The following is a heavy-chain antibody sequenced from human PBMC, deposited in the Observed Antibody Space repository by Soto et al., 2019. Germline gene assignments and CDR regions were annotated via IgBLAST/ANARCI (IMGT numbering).Heavy chain of an antibody. Sequence: RASVKVSCKASGFTFSSSAVQWVRQARGQRLEWIGWIVVGSGNTDYAQKFQERVTITRDMSTSTAYMELSSLRSEDTAVHYCAADKGYSYGYGTYWGQGTLVTVSS. CDR2: IVVGSGNT. D-gene: IGHD5-18*01. CDR3: AADKGYSYGYGTY. CDR1: GFTFSSSA. V-gene: IGHV1-58*01. J-gene: IGHJ4*02.